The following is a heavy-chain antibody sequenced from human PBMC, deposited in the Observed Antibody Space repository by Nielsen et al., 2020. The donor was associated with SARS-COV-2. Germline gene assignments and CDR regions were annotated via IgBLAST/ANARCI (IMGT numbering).Heavy chain of an antibody. Sequence: GESLKISCAASGFTFSSYAMSWVRQAPGKGLEWVSAISGSGGSTYYADSVKGRFTISRDNSKNTLYLQMNSLRAEDTAVYYCADSSSGWRVDYWGQGTLVTVSS. CDR1: GFTFSSYA. CDR3: ADSSSGWRVDY. CDR2: ISGSGGST. V-gene: IGHV3-23*01. J-gene: IGHJ4*02. D-gene: IGHD6-19*01.